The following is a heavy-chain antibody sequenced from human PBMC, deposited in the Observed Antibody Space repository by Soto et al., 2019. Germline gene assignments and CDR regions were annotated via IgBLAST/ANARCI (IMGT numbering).Heavy chain of an antibody. D-gene: IGHD4-17*01. CDR1: GGSISSYY. Sequence: PSETLSLTCTVSGGSISSYYWSWIRQPPGKGLEWIGYIYYSGSTNYNPSLKSRVTISVDTSKNQFSLKLSSVTAADTAVYYCARRYGPGFDYWGQGTLVTSP. CDR3: ARRYGPGFDY. CDR2: IYYSGST. V-gene: IGHV4-59*08. J-gene: IGHJ4*02.